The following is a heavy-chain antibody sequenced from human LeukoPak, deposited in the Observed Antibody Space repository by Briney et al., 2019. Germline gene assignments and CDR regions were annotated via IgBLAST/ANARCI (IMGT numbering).Heavy chain of an antibody. CDR3: ATTRGYSYGRRPYYYGMDV. D-gene: IGHD5-18*01. CDR1: GFTFGSYW. Sequence: GGSLRLSCAASGFTFGSYWMHWVRQAPGKGLVWVSRINTDGGSTTYADSVKGRFTISRDNSKNTLYLQMNSLRAEDTAVYYCATTRGYSYGRRPYYYGMDVWGQGTTVTVSS. J-gene: IGHJ6*02. V-gene: IGHV3-74*01. CDR2: INTDGGST.